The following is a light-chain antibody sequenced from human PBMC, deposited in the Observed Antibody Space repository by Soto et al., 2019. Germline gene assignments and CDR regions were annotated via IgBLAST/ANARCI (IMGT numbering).Light chain of an antibody. V-gene: IGLV2-14*03. CDR3: SSYTSSSTVV. J-gene: IGLJ2*01. CDR1: SSDVGGYNY. CDR2: EVT. Sequence: QSALTQPASVSGSPRQSITISCTGTSSDVGGYNYVCWYQQHPGKAPKLIIYEVTNRPSGVSNRFSASKSGNTASLTISGLQAEDEADYYCSSYTSSSTVVFGGGTKLTVL.